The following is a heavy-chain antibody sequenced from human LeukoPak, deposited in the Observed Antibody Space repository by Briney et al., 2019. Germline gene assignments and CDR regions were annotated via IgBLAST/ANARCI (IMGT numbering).Heavy chain of an antibody. D-gene: IGHD3-22*01. CDR3: AKDFYDNSGSRYDY. V-gene: IGHV3-23*01. J-gene: IGHJ4*02. Sequence: GGSLRLSCTASGFAFSSYAMSWVRQAPGVGLEWVSAIDGGGGSTWHADSVKGRFTISRDNSKNTLYMQMNSLRAEDTAVYYCAKDFYDNSGSRYDYWGQGTLVTVSS. CDR1: GFAFSSYA. CDR2: IDGGGGST.